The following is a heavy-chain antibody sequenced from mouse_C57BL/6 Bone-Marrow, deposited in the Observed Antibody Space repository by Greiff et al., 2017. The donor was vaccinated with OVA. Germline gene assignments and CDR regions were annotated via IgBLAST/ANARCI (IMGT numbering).Heavy chain of an antibody. V-gene: IGHV5-4*01. Sequence: EVQLVESGGGLVKPGGSLKLSCAASGFTFSSYAMSWVRQTPEKRLEWVATISDGGSYTYYPDNVKGRFTISRDNAKNNLYLQMSHLKSEDTAMYYCAREGGNYESAMDYWGQGTSVTVSS. J-gene: IGHJ4*01. CDR1: GFTFSSYA. CDR2: ISDGGSYT. D-gene: IGHD2-1*01. CDR3: AREGGNYESAMDY.